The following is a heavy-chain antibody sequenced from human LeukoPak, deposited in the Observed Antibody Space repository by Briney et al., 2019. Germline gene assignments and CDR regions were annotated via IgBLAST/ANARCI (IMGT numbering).Heavy chain of an antibody. V-gene: IGHV1-69*05. J-gene: IGHJ3*02. CDR3: AREGGGNWSDAFDI. CDR2: IIPIFGTA. Sequence: SVKVSCKASGYTFTGYYMHWVRQAPGQGLEWMGGIIPIFGTANYAQKFQGRVTITTDESTSTAYMELSSLRSEDTAVYYCAREGGGNWSDAFDIWGQGTMVTVSS. D-gene: IGHD4-23*01. CDR1: GYTFTGYY.